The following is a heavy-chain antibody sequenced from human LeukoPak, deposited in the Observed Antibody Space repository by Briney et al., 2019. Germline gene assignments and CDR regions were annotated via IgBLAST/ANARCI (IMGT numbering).Heavy chain of an antibody. CDR1: GFTFGDYA. Sequence: GGSLRLSCRGSGFTFGDYAVTWVRQAPGKGLQWVGFIRSEEYGGTPDYATSVKGRFTISRENSESIAYLRMNSLRTEDTAVYYCTRALSGWTGYSDFWGQGTLVTVSS. CDR2: IRSEEYGGTP. J-gene: IGHJ4*02. CDR3: TRALSGWTGYSDF. D-gene: IGHD6-19*01. V-gene: IGHV3-49*04.